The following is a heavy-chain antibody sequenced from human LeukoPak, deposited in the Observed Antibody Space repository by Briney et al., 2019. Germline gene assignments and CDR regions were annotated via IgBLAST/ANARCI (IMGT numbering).Heavy chain of an antibody. V-gene: IGHV3-21*01. CDR1: GFTFSSYS. J-gene: IGHJ6*02. Sequence: GGSLRLSCAASGFTFSSYSMNWVRQAPGEGLEWVSSISGSSSYIYYADSVKGRFTISRDNAKNSLYLQMKSRRAEDTAVYYCARSPSYSYGYDYYYYGLDVWGQGTTVTVSS. CDR2: ISGSSSYI. D-gene: IGHD5-18*01. CDR3: ARSPSYSYGYDYYYYGLDV.